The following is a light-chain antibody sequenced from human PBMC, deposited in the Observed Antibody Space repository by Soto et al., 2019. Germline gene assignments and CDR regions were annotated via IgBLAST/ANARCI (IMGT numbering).Light chain of an antibody. CDR1: QSITSY. J-gene: IGKJ1*01. CDR3: QQSYTTPRT. V-gene: IGKV1-39*01. CDR2: AAS. Sequence: DIQMTHSPSSLSASVGDRVTITCRASQSITSYLNWYQQKPGEAPKLLIFAASSLQSGVPSRISGSGSGTDFTLTISSLQPEDFATYYCQQSYTTPRTFGQGTKVEIK.